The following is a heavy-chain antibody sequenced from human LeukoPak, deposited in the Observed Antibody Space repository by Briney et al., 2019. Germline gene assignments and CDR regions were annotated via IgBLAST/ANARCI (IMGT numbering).Heavy chain of an antibody. CDR2: IKQDGSET. CDR1: GFNFSSYW. CDR3: ARDAMSRTADY. Sequence: GGSLRLSCAASGFNFSSYWMSWVRQAPGKGLEWVGNIKQDGSETYVVDSVKGRFTISRDNAKNSLYLQMNNLRAEDTAVYYCARDAMSRTADYWGQGTLVTVSS. V-gene: IGHV3-7*01. J-gene: IGHJ4*02. D-gene: IGHD2-2*01.